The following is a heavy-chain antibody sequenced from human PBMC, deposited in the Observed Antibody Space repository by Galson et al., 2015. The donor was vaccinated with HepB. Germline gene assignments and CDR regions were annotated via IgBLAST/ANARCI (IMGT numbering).Heavy chain of an antibody. V-gene: IGHV3-23*01. CDR2: ISGTGGRT. D-gene: IGHD3-22*01. CDR1: EFTFSSYG. J-gene: IGHJ6*02. CDR3: AKEDIVVVIAPLGYYYGMDV. Sequence: SLRLSCAASEFTFSSYGMSWVRQAPGKGLEWVSTISGTGGRTYYADSVRGRFTISRDNSKNTLYLQMNSLRAEDTAVYYCAKEDIVVVIAPLGYYYGMDVWGQGTTITVSS.